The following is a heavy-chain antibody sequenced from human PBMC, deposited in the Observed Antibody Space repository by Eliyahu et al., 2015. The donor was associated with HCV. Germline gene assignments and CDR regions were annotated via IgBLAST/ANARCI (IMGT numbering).Heavy chain of an antibody. V-gene: IGHV3-23*01. CDR2: ISAGGGST. CDR3: AKSPVFDY. J-gene: IGHJ4*02. CDR1: GLTFSSYA. Sequence: EVQLLESGGGLVQPGGSLRLSCAASGLTFSSYAMSWVRQAPGKGLGWVSAISAGGGSTYYADSVKGRFTISRDNSKNTLYLQMNSLRAEDTAVYYCAKSPVFDYWGQGTLVTVSS.